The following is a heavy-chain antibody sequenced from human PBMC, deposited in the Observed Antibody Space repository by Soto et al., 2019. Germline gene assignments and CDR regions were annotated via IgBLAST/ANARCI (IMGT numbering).Heavy chain of an antibody. CDR1: GYSFTSYW. Sequence: GESLKISCKGSGYSFTSYWIGWVRQMPGKGLEWMGIIYPGDSDTRYSPSFQGQVTISADKSISTAYLQWSSLKASDTAMYYCASPIAAAGRDVPSKWDYYYYYGMDVWGQGTTVTVYS. D-gene: IGHD6-13*01. CDR3: ASPIAAAGRDVPSKWDYYYYYGMDV. J-gene: IGHJ6*02. V-gene: IGHV5-51*01. CDR2: IYPGDSDT.